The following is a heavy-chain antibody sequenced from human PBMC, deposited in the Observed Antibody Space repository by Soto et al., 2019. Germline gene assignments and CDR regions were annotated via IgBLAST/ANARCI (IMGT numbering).Heavy chain of an antibody. CDR2: IYYSGST. D-gene: IGHD6-19*01. CDR3: ASYSSGWYDYYYYYGMDV. CDR1: GGSISSYY. V-gene: IGHV4-59*01. Sequence: SETLSLTCTVSGGSISSYYWSWIRQPPGKGLEWIGYIYYSGSTNYNPSLKSRVTISVDTSKNQFSLKLSSVTAADTAVYYCASYSSGWYDYYYYYGMDVWGQGTTVTVS. J-gene: IGHJ6*02.